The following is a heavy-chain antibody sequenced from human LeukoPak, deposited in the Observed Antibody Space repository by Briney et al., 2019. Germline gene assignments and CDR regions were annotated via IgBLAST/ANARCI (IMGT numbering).Heavy chain of an antibody. CDR3: ASVRESSCANGVCYAY. V-gene: IGHV1-2*02. D-gene: IGHD2-8*01. CDR2: INPNSGGT. J-gene: IGHJ4*02. Sequence: EASVEVSCKASGYTFTGYYMHWVRQAPGQGLEWMGWINPNSGGTNYAQKFQGRVTMTGDTSTSTAYMELRRLRSDDTAVYYCASVRESSCANGVCYAYCGQGTLVTVS. CDR1: GYTFTGYY.